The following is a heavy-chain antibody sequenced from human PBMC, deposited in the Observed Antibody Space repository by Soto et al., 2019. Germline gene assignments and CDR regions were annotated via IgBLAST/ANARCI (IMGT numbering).Heavy chain of an antibody. D-gene: IGHD3-22*01. Sequence: ASVKVSCKASGYTFTSYGISWVRQAPGQGLEWMGWIRAYNGNTNYAQKLQGRVTKTTDTSTSTAYMELRSLRSDDTAVYYCARIGENYYDSSGLHYWGQGTLVTVSS. V-gene: IGHV1-18*01. CDR1: GYTFTSYG. J-gene: IGHJ4*02. CDR2: IRAYNGNT. CDR3: ARIGENYYDSSGLHY.